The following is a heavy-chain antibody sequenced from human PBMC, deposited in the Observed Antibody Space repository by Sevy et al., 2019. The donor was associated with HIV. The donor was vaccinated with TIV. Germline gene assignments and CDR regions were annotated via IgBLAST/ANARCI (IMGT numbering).Heavy chain of an antibody. D-gene: IGHD1-26*01. J-gene: IGHJ6*02. Sequence: GGSLRLSCAASGFTFSSYSMNWVRQAPGQGLEWVSSISSSSSYIYYADSVKGRFTISRDNAKNSLYLQMNSLRAEDTAVYYCARDTGGAPRRSYYYYGMDVWGQGTTVTVSS. CDR2: ISSSSSYI. CDR1: GFTFSSYS. CDR3: ARDTGGAPRRSYYYYGMDV. V-gene: IGHV3-21*01.